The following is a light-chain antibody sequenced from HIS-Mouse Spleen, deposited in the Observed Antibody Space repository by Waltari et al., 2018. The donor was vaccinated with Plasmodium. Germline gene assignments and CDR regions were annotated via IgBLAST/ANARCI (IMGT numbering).Light chain of an antibody. J-gene: IGKJ1*01. Sequence: DIQMTQSPSTLSASVGDRVTITCRASQHISSWLAWYKQKPGKAPKILIYKASSLESGVPSRFSGSGSGTEFTLTISSLQPDDFATYYCQQYNSYSWTFGQGTKVEIK. CDR1: QHISSW. CDR2: KAS. V-gene: IGKV1-5*03. CDR3: QQYNSYSWT.